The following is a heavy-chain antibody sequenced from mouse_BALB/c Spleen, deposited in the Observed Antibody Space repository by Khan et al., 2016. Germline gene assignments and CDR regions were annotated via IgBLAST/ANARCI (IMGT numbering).Heavy chain of an antibody. CDR2: IDPENGDT. J-gene: IGHJ2*01. CDR1: GFNIKDYY. D-gene: IGHD2-1*01. V-gene: IGHV14-4*02. CDR3: NAIYYGNYIYFDY. Sequence: VQLQQSGAELVKSGASVKLSCTASGFNIKDYYMHWVKQRPAQGLEWIGWIDPENGDTECAPKFQGKATVTADTSSNTAYLRLSSLTSEDTAVCYCNAIYYGNYIYFDYWGQGTTLTVSS.